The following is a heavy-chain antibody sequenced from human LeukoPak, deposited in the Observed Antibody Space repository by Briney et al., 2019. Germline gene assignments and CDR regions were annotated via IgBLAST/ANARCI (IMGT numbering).Heavy chain of an antibody. CDR3: ARVGGVFLEWLLRGASHYYYMDV. CDR1: GGSFSGYY. V-gene: IGHV4-34*01. Sequence: SETLSLTCAVYGGSFSGYYWSWLRQPPGKGLEWIGEINHSGSTNFHPSLKSRVTISVDTSKNQFSLTLSSVTAADTAVYNCARVGGVFLEWLLRGASHYYYMDVWGKGTTVTVSS. D-gene: IGHD3-3*01. CDR2: INHSGST. J-gene: IGHJ6*03.